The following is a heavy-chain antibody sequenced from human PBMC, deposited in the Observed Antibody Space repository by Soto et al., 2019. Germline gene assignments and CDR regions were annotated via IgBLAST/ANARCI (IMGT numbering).Heavy chain of an antibody. J-gene: IGHJ3*02. D-gene: IGHD3-16*01. CDR2: IYHSGST. Sequence: SETLSLTCAVSGGSISSGGYSWSWIRQPPGKGLEWIGYIYHSGSTYYNPSLKSRVTISVDRSKNQFSLKLSSVTAADTAVYYCARERGGGDAFDTWGQGTMVTVSS. V-gene: IGHV4-30-2*01. CDR3: ARERGGGDAFDT. CDR1: GGSISSGGYS.